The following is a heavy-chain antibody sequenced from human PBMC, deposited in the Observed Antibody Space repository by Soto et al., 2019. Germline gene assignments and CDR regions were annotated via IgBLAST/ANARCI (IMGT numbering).Heavy chain of an antibody. V-gene: IGHV3-30*18. J-gene: IGHJ4*02. D-gene: IGHD2-8*01. CDR1: GFTFSSYG. Sequence: QVQLVESGGGVVQPGRSLRLSCAASGFTFSSYGMHWVRQAPGKGLEWVAVISYDGSNKYYADSVKGRFTISRDNSKNTLYLQMNSLRAEDTAVYYCAKGVSFSTAGSCTIDYSGQGTLLTVSS. CDR3: AKGVSFSTAGSCTIDY. CDR2: ISYDGSNK.